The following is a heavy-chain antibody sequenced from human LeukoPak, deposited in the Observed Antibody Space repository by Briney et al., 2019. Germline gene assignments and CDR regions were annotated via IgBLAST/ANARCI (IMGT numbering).Heavy chain of an antibody. D-gene: IGHD5-24*01. CDR3: ARERDGYISFDY. J-gene: IGHJ4*02. Sequence: SETLSLTCTVSGGSISSANYYWSWIRQPAGKGLEWIGRIYTSGSTNYNPSLKSRVTILVDTSKNQFSLKLSSVTAADTAVYYCARERDGYISFDYWGQGTLVTVSS. V-gene: IGHV4-61*02. CDR2: IYTSGST. CDR1: GGSISSANYY.